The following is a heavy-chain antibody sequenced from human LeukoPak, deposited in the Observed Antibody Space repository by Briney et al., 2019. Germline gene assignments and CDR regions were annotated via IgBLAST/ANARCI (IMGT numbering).Heavy chain of an antibody. CDR1: GFTFTTYS. J-gene: IGHJ4*02. CDR3: ARNLNYYGSGTYDY. Sequence: PGGSLRLSYAASGFTFTTYSINWVRQAPGKGLEWVSYISSSGSSLYYADSVEGRFTISRDNAKNSLYLQMNSLRDEDTAVYYCARNLNYYGSGTYDYWGQGTLVTVSS. V-gene: IGHV3-48*02. D-gene: IGHD3-10*01. CDR2: ISSSGSSL.